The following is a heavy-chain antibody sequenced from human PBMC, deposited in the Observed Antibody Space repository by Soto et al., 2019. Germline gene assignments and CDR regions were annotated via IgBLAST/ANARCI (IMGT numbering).Heavy chain of an antibody. Sequence: PGGSLRLSCAASGFAVSDYFMSWVRQAPGKGLEWLSYIRNDNSNMYYADSVKGRFTISRDSAKNSLYLQMNSLRDEDTAVYYCARATLTAAGVMDVWAQGTTVTVSS. D-gene: IGHD1-20*01. CDR1: GFAVSDYF. V-gene: IGHV3-11*01. CDR3: ARATLTAAGVMDV. J-gene: IGHJ6*02. CDR2: IRNDNSNM.